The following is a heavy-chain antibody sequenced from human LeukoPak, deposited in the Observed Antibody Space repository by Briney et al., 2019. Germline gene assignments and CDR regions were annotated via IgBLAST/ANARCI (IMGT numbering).Heavy chain of an antibody. CDR3: ARQAAAGRHPLDY. D-gene: IGHD6-13*01. CDR1: GGSISSSSYY. V-gene: IGHV4-39*07. Sequence: SETLSLTCTVSGGSISSSSYYWGWIRQPPGKGLEWIGSIYYSGSTYYNPSLKSRVTISVDTSKNQFSLKLSSVTAADTAVYYCARQAAAGRHPLDYWGQGTLVTVSS. J-gene: IGHJ4*02. CDR2: IYYSGST.